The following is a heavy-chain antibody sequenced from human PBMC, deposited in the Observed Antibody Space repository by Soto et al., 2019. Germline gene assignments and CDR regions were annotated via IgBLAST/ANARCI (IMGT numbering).Heavy chain of an antibody. CDR3: GRGRSGEIVIFY. CDR2: ISPKSGDT. CDR1: GYTFSGYY. D-gene: IGHD5-12*01. Sequence: QVQLVQSGAEVKESGASVKVSCKASGYTFSGYYIHWVRQAPGQAPEWVGEISPKSGDTRYAQKFQGRVTMTKDTSITTGYMELRNLRPDVTAVYFCGRGRSGEIVIFYWGQGTLVTVHS. J-gene: IGHJ4*02. V-gene: IGHV1-2*02.